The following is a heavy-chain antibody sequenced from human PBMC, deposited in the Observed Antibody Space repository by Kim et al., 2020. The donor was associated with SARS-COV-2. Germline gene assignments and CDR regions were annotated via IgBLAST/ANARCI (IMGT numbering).Heavy chain of an antibody. CDR3: ARADNAFDI. CDR2: RT. V-gene: IGHV4-61*02. J-gene: IGHJ3*02. Sequence: RTNTHPPLRRRVPLSVDTSKNQFSLKLSSVTAADTAVYYCARADNAFDIWGQGTMVTVSS.